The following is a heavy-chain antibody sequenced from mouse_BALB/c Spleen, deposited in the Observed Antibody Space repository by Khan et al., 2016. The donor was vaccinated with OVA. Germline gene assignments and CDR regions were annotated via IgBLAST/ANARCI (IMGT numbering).Heavy chain of an antibody. CDR2: INPSTGYI. CDR1: GYAFTTYW. CDR3: TRRGLFGIVVY. J-gene: IGHJ3*01. D-gene: IGHD1-1*02. V-gene: IGHV1-7*01. Sequence: VQLQESGAELAKPGYSVKMSCVASGYAFTTYWMHWIKQRPGQGLEWLGYINPSTGYIENNQNFKDKATLTTDASSSTVYMQLSSLTSAASAASYCTRRGLFGIVVYWGQGTQVTVSA.